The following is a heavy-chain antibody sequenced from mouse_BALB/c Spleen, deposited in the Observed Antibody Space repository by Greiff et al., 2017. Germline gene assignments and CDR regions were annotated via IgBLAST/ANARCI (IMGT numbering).Heavy chain of an antibody. CDR2: INPSNGGT. CDR1: GYTFTSYY. V-gene: IGHV1S81*02. CDR3: TRLYDYGSSYDAMDY. J-gene: IGHJ4*01. D-gene: IGHD1-1*01. Sequence: VQLQQPGAELVKPGASVKLSCKASGYTFTSYYMYWVKQRPGQGLEWIGGINPSNGGTNFNEKFKSKATLTVDKSSSTAYMQLSSLTSEDSAVYNCTRLYDYGSSYDAMDYRGEGTPVTVSA.